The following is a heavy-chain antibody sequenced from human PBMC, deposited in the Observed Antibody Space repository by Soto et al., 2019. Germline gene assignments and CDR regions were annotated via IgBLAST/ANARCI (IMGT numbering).Heavy chain of an antibody. CDR1: GGSISSYY. J-gene: IGHJ5*02. D-gene: IGHD6-6*01. Sequence: SETLSLTCTVSGGSISSYYWSWIRQPPGKGLEWIGYIYYSGSTNYNPSLKSRVTISVDTSKNQFSLKLSSVTAADTAVYYCARGSIAAPIPGWFDPWGQGTLVTVSS. V-gene: IGHV4-59*01. CDR2: IYYSGST. CDR3: ARGSIAAPIPGWFDP.